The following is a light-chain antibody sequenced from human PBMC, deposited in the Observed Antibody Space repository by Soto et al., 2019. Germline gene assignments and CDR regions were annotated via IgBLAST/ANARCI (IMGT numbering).Light chain of an antibody. Sequence: EIVLTQSPGTLSLSPGESTTLSCRASRGISSSYLAWYQQKPGQAPRLLIYAASTRATGIPDRFRGSGSATDFTLTISRLEPEDSAVNYCQQYGASPPYTFGQGTKLEIK. CDR1: RGISSSY. CDR3: QQYGASPPYT. J-gene: IGKJ2*01. V-gene: IGKV3-20*01. CDR2: AAS.